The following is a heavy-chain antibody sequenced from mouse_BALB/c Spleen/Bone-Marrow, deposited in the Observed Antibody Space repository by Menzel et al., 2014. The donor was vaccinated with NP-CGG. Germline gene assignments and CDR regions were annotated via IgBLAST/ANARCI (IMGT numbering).Heavy chain of an antibody. D-gene: IGHD1-1*02. CDR3: TRQRGDYAMDY. CDR1: GFTFSSYG. CDR2: ISNGGNYT. V-gene: IGHV5-9-3*01. Sequence: EVKLEESGGGLVKPGGSLKLSCAASGFTFSSYGVSWARQTPEKRLEWVATISNGGNYTYYPGSVKGRFTISRDNAKNTLYLQMSSLRSEDTAMYYCTRQRGDYAMDYWGQGTSVTVSS. J-gene: IGHJ4*01.